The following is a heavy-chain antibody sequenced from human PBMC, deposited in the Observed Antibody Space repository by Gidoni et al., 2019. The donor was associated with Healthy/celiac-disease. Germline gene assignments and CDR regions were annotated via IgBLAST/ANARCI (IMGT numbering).Heavy chain of an antibody. CDR3: ARGGAYYYDSSGYYPYYYYGLDV. CDR2: IYYRGST. Sequence: QVQLQESGPGLVKPSETLSLTCTVSGGSLSRYHWSWIRQPPGKGLEWIGYIYYRGSTNYNPSLKSRVTISVDTSKNQFSLKLSSVTAADTAVYYCARGGAYYYDSSGYYPYYYYGLDVWGQGTTVTVSS. D-gene: IGHD3-22*01. J-gene: IGHJ6*02. CDR1: GGSLSRYH. V-gene: IGHV4-59*01.